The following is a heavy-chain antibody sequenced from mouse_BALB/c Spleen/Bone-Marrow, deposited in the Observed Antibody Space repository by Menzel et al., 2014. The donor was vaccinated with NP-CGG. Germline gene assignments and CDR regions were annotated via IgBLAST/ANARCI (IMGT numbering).Heavy chain of an antibody. CDR2: INPDSSTI. Sequence: EVKVVESGGGLVQPGGSLKLSCAASGFVFSRYWMSWVRQAPGKGLEWIGGINPDSSTINYTPSLKDKFIISRDNAKNTLYLQMSKVRSEDTALYYCARPEDYGPFAYWGQGTLVTVSA. D-gene: IGHD1-2*01. V-gene: IGHV4-1*02. J-gene: IGHJ3*01. CDR1: GFVFSRYW. CDR3: ARPEDYGPFAY.